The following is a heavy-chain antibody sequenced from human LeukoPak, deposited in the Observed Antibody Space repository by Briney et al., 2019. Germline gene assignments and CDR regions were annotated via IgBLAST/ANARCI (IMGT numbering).Heavy chain of an antibody. V-gene: IGHV3-21*01. CDR1: GFTFTNSG. D-gene: IGHD4-17*01. CDR3: ARGNYGYYFDY. J-gene: IGHJ4*02. Sequence: GGSLRLSCAASGFTFTNSGMHWVRQAPGKGLEWVSSINDISSHIYYADSVRGRFSISRDNAKNSLYLQMSSLRAEDTAVYYCARGNYGYYFDYWGQGTLVTVSS. CDR2: INDISSHI.